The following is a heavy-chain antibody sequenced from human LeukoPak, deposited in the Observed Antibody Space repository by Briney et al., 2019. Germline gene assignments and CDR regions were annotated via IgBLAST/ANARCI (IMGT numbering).Heavy chain of an antibody. Sequence: ASVKVSCKASGYTFTGYYMHWVRQAPGQGVEWMGWINPNSGGTNYAQKFQGRVTMTRDTSIGTAYMELSRLRSDDTAVYYCARAVFWGYFDYWGQGTLVTVSS. CDR2: INPNSGGT. V-gene: IGHV1-2*02. D-gene: IGHD3-10*02. CDR3: ARAVFWGYFDY. J-gene: IGHJ4*02. CDR1: GYTFTGYY.